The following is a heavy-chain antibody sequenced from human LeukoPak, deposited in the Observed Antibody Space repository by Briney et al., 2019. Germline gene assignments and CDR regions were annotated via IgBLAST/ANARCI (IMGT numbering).Heavy chain of an antibody. CDR2: IIPIFGTA. J-gene: IGHJ5*02. Sequence: SVKVSCKASGGTFSSYAISWVRQAPGQGLEWMGRIIPIFGTANYAQKFQGRVTITTDESTSTAYMELSSLRSEDTAVYNCARGYDSSGYHWFDPWGQGTLVTVSS. D-gene: IGHD3-22*01. V-gene: IGHV1-69*05. CDR3: ARGYDSSGYHWFDP. CDR1: GGTFSSYA.